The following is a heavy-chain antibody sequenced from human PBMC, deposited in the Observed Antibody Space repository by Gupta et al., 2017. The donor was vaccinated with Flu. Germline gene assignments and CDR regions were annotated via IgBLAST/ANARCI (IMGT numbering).Heavy chain of an antibody. CDR3: ARASNYYYYGMDV. Sequence: QVQLQESGPGLVKPSQTLSLTCTVSGGYISSGGYYWSWIRQHPEKGLEWIGYIYYSGSTYYNPSLKSRVTISVDTSKNQFSLKLSAVTAADTAVYYCARASNYYYYGMDVWGQGTTVTVSS. CDR1: GGYISSGGYY. V-gene: IGHV4-31*03. J-gene: IGHJ6*02. CDR2: IYYSGST.